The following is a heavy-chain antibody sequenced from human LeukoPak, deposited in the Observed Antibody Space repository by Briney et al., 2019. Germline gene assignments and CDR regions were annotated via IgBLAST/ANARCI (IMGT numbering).Heavy chain of an antibody. CDR2: IYYSGST. CDR1: GGSISSYY. V-gene: IGHV4-59*12. CDR3: ARAGTGYCSSTSCYLLLNWFDP. J-gene: IGHJ5*02. D-gene: IGHD2-2*01. Sequence: KPSETLSLTCTVSGGSISSYYWSWIRQPPGKGLEWIGYIYYSGSTNYNPSLKSRVTISVDTSKNQFSLKLSSVTAADTAVYYCARAGTGYCSSTSCYLLLNWFDPWGQGTLVIVSS.